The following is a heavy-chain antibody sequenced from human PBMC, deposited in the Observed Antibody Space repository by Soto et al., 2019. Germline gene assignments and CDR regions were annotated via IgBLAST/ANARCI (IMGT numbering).Heavy chain of an antibody. CDR2: IYYSGST. V-gene: IGHV4-31*03. CDR3: ARVQYYYYYMDV. CDR1: GGSISSGCYY. Sequence: SETLSLTCTVSGGSISSGCYYWSWIRQHPGKGLEWIGYIYYSGSTYYNPSLKSRVTISVDTSKNQFSLKLSSVTAADTAVYYCARVQYYYYYMDVWGKGTTVTVSS. J-gene: IGHJ6*03.